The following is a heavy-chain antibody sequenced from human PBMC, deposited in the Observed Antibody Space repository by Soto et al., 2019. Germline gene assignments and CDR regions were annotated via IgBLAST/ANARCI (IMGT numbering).Heavy chain of an antibody. D-gene: IGHD6-6*01. J-gene: IGHJ6*02. CDR3: ARVPSIAARRYYYYGMDV. V-gene: IGHV1-69*13. CDR2: IIPIFGTA. Sequence: AASVKVSCKASGGTFSSYAISWVRQAPGQGLEWMGGIIPIFGTANYAQKFQGRVTITADESTSTAYMELSSLRSEDTAVYYCARVPSIAARRYYYYGMDVWGQGTTVTVSS. CDR1: GGTFSSYA.